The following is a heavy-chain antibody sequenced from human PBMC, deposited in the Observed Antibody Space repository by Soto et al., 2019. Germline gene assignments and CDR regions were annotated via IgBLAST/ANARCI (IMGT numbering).Heavy chain of an antibody. J-gene: IGHJ6*02. CDR1: GGSISSYY. V-gene: IGHV4-59*01. Sequence: QVQLQESGPGLVKPSETLSLTCTVSGGSISSYYWSWIRQPPGKGLEWIGYIYYSGSTNYNPSLTCRVPISVDTSKTQFSLKLSSVTAADTAVYYCAREGLTGTIGLYYYYGMDVWGHGTTVTVSS. CDR2: IYYSGST. D-gene: IGHD1-7*01. CDR3: AREGLTGTIGLYYYYGMDV.